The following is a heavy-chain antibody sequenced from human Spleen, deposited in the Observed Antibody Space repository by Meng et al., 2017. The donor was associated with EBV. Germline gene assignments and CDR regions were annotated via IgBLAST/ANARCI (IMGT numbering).Heavy chain of an antibody. CDR3: AKDLWTAATGLGLDY. D-gene: IGHD6-13*01. CDR2: ISGNGDST. CDR1: GFTFTNYA. Sequence: EEQLLESGGGLVQPGGSLRLSCAVSGFTFTNYAMSWVRQAPGKGLEWVSDISGNGDSTYYADSVKGRFTISRDNSKNTLFLQMNSLRAEDTAVYYCAKDLWTAATGLGLDYWGQGTLVTVSS. J-gene: IGHJ4*02. V-gene: IGHV3-23*01.